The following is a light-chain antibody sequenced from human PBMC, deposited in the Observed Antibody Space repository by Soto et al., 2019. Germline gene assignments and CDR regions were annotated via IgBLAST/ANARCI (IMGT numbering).Light chain of an antibody. CDR2: RAS. V-gene: IGKV1-5*03. CDR3: QQYNAYSRA. Sequence: DIQMTQSPSTLSASIGDRVTITCRASQSISDWLAWYQQKPGKAPKLLIYRASNLESGFPSRFSGSGSGTEFTLTISSLQPDDFATYYCQQYNAYSRAFGQGTKVEIK. CDR1: QSISDW. J-gene: IGKJ1*01.